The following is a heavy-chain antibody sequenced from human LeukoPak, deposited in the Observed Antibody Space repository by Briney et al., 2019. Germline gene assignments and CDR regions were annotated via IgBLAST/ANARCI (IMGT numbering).Heavy chain of an antibody. D-gene: IGHD5-12*01. J-gene: IGHJ5*02. V-gene: IGHV4-59*12. CDR1: GGSISSYY. Sequence: SETLSLTCTVSGGSISSYYWSWIRQPPGKGLEWIGYMYYSGSTNYNPSLKSRVTISVDTSKNQFSLKLSSVTAADTAVYYCARARLRWFDPWGQGTLVTVSS. CDR2: MYYSGST. CDR3: ARARLRWFDP.